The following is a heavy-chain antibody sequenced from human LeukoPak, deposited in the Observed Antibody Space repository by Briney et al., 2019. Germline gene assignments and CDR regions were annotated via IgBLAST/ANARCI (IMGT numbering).Heavy chain of an antibody. CDR2: IYYSGST. CDR1: GGSISTSGYY. CDR3: ARVHRSYSSSWYMIDY. J-gene: IGHJ4*02. D-gene: IGHD6-13*01. Sequence: SETLSLTCTVSGGSISTSGYYWSWIRQPPGKGLEWIGYIYYSGSTNYNPSLKSRVTISVDTSKNQFSLKLSSVTAADTAVYYCARVHRSYSSSWYMIDYWGQGTLVTVSS. V-gene: IGHV4-61*08.